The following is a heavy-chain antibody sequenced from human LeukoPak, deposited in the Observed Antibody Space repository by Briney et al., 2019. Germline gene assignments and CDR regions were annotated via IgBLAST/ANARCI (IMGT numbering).Heavy chain of an antibody. Sequence: SETLSLTCTVSGDSLGSYFWSWIRQSPGKGLEWIGHIYHSGGTNYNPSLKSRVTISIDTSKNQFSLKLTSVTSADTAVYYCARDGPAYTSRWYDYYYGLDVWGQGTTVTVSS. CDR2: IYHSGGT. CDR1: GDSLGSYF. V-gene: IGHV4-59*01. CDR3: ARDGPAYTSRWYDYYYGLDV. D-gene: IGHD2-2*01. J-gene: IGHJ6*02.